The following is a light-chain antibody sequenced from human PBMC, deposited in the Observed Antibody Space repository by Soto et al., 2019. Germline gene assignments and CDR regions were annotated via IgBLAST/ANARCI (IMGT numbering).Light chain of an antibody. CDR2: EGS. CDR1: SSDVGSYNL. J-gene: IGLJ2*01. Sequence: QSVLTQPASVSGSPGQWITISCTGTSSDVGSYNLVSWYEQHPGKAPKLMIYEGSKRPSGVSNRFSGSKSGDTASLTISGLQAEDEADYYCCSYAGSSTLVFGGGTKLTVL. V-gene: IGLV2-23*01. CDR3: CSYAGSSTLV.